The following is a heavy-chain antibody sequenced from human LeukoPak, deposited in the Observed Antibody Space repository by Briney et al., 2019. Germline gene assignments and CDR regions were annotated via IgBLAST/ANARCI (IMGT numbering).Heavy chain of an antibody. V-gene: IGHV3-21*06. CDR2: ISSGSTYI. CDR3: ARSKGGAQREYGMDV. J-gene: IGHJ6*02. D-gene: IGHD6-25*01. Sequence: GGSLRLSCAASGFTFKNYGMNWVRQAPGKGLEWVSSISSGSTYIDNADSLKGRFTISRDNAKNSLSLEMNRLRAEDTAVYYCARSKGGAQREYGMDVWGQGTTVTVSS. CDR1: GFTFKNYG.